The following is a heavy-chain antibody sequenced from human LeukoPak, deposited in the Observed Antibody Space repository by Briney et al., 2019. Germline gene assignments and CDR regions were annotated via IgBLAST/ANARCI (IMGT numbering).Heavy chain of an antibody. CDR3: AKISQSGMDV. CDR2: IHYGGTT. J-gene: IGHJ6*02. V-gene: IGHV4-39*07. CDR1: GGSIGSGYY. Sequence: PSETLSLTCTVSGGSIGSGYYWAWIRQPPGKGLEWIGSIHYGGTTHYNPSLQSRVTISVDKSKNQFSLKLSSVTAADTAVYYCAKISQSGMDVWGQGTTVTVSS. D-gene: IGHD3-3*02.